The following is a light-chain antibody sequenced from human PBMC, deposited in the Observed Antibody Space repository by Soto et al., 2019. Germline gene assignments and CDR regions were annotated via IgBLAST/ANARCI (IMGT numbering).Light chain of an antibody. Sequence: EIVLTQSPGTLSLSPGERATLSCRASQSVSTYLAWYQQKPGKGPRLLIDGASSRASGIPDRFSGSGSGTDFTPTISRLAPEDSAVYYCQQDGNSPTFGQGTKVEVK. CDR3: QQDGNSPT. J-gene: IGKJ1*01. CDR2: GAS. CDR1: QSVSTY. V-gene: IGKV3-20*01.